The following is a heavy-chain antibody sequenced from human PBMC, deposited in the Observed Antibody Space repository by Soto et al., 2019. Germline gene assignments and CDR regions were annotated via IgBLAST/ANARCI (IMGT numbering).Heavy chain of an antibody. CDR1: GYTFTSYD. Sequence: ASVKVSCKASGYTFTSYDINWVRQATGQGLEWMGWMNPNSGKTGYAQKFQGRVTMTRNTSISTAYMELSSLRSEDTAVYYCARVFYSESIAARLYYYYYMDVWGKGTTVTVSS. CDR3: ARVFYSESIAARLYYYYYMDV. CDR2: MNPNSGKT. J-gene: IGHJ6*03. D-gene: IGHD6-6*01. V-gene: IGHV1-8*01.